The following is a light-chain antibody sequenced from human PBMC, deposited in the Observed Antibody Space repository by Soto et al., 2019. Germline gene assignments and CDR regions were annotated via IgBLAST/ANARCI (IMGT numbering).Light chain of an antibody. CDR3: ETWDSNTRV. J-gene: IGLJ3*02. CDR1: SGHSSYI. Sequence: QSVLTQSSSASASLGSSVKLTCTLSSGHSSYIIAWHQQQPGKAPRYLMKLEGSGSYNKGSGVPDRFSGSSSGADRYLTISNLQFGDEAAYYCETWDSNTRVFGGGTKLTVL. CDR2: LEGSGSY. V-gene: IGLV4-60*02.